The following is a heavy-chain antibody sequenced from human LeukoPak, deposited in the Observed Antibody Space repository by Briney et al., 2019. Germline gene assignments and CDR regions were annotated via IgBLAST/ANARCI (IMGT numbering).Heavy chain of an antibody. Sequence: ASVKVSCKASGYTFTSYGISWVRQAPGQGLEWMGWISAYNGNTNYAQKLQGRVTMTTDTSTSTAYMGLRSLRSDDTAVYYCARVVAELWFFDYWGQGTPVTVCS. CDR1: GYTFTSYG. CDR3: ARVVAELWFFDY. D-gene: IGHD5-18*01. J-gene: IGHJ4*02. V-gene: IGHV1-18*01. CDR2: ISAYNGNT.